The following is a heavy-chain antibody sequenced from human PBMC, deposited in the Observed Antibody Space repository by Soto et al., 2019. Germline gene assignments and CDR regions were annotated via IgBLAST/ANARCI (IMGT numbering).Heavy chain of an antibody. V-gene: IGHV6-1*01. CDR2: TYYRSKWYN. Sequence: PSQTLSLTCAISGDSVSSNSAAWNWIRQSPSRGLEWLGRTYYRSKWYNDYAVSVKSRITINPDTSKNQFSLQLNSVTPEDTAVYYCARDVRGPPGAAPYSSSYMDVWGKGNTVTVSS. CDR3: ARDVRGPPGAAPYSSSYMDV. J-gene: IGHJ6*03. CDR1: GDSVSSNSAA.